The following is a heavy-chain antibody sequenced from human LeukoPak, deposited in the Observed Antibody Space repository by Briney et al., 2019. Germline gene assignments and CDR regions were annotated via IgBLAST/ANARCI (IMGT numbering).Heavy chain of an antibody. CDR1: GYTFTSYG. J-gene: IGHJ5*02. CDR3: ARGKSPRPITGTPWDWFDP. Sequence: ASVKVSCKASGYTFTSYGISWLRQAPGQGLEWIGWISAYNGNTNYAQKLQGRVTMTTDTSTSTAYMELRSLRSDDTAVYYCARGKSPRPITGTPWDWFDPWGQGTLVTVSS. V-gene: IGHV1-18*01. D-gene: IGHD1-7*01. CDR2: ISAYNGNT.